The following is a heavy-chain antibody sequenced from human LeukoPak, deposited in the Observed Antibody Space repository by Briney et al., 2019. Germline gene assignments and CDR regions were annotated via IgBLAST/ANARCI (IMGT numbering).Heavy chain of an antibody. CDR2: IYYSGST. Sequence: SETLSLTCTVSGGPISSYYWSWIRQPPGKGLEWIGYIYYSGSTNYNPSLKSRVTISVDTSKNQFSLKLSSVTAADTAVYYCARDASSSSGDAFDIWGQGTMVTVSS. D-gene: IGHD6-6*01. J-gene: IGHJ3*02. CDR1: GGPISSYY. V-gene: IGHV4-59*01. CDR3: ARDASSSSGDAFDI.